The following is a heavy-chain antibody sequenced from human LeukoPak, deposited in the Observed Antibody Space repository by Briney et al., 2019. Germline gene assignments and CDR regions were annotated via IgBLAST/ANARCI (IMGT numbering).Heavy chain of an antibody. CDR3: AQKGVSDAFDI. Sequence: GGSLRLSCAVSGFTFSSYGMNWVRQAPGKGLEWVANIKQDGSEKYYVDSVKGRFTISRDNAKNSLYLQMNSLRAEDTAVYYCAQKGVSDAFDIWGQGTMVTVSS. D-gene: IGHD5/OR15-5a*01. CDR1: GFTFSSYG. CDR2: IKQDGSEK. V-gene: IGHV3-7*03. J-gene: IGHJ3*02.